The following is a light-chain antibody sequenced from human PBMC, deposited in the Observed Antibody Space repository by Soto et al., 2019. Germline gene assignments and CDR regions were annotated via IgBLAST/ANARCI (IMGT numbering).Light chain of an antibody. CDR2: DVF. J-gene: IGKJ5*01. CDR3: QQLETYPLT. Sequence: AIQVTQSPSSLSASVGDTVTITCRASQGISSAFAWYQQKPGKVPRLLIYDVFNLQSGVPSRFSGSGSGTVFTLTISRLQPEDFATYYGQQLETYPLTFGQGTRLEVK. CDR1: QGISSA. V-gene: IGKV1-13*02.